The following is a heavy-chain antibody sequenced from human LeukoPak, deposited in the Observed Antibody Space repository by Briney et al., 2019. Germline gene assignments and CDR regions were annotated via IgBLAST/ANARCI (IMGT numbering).Heavy chain of an antibody. J-gene: IGHJ5*02. CDR2: IYTSGST. CDR1: GGSISSYY. D-gene: IGHD4-17*01. V-gene: IGHV4-4*07. Sequence: SETLSLTCTVSGGSISSYYWSWIRQPAGKGLEWIGRIYTSGSTNYNPSLKSRVTMSVDTSKNQFPLKLSSVTAAGTAVYYCARSPFLTTTVFFNWFDPWGQGTLVTVSS. CDR3: ARSPFLTTTVFFNWFDP.